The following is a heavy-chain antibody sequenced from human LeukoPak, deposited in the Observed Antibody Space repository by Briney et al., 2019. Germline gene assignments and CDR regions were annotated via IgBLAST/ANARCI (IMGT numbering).Heavy chain of an antibody. CDR1: GLTFSSYD. CDR2: ISGGGGNT. CDR3: ARGLRSSYYMDV. V-gene: IGHV3-23*01. J-gene: IGHJ6*03. Sequence: SGGSLRLSCAASGLTFSSYDLSWVRQSPGKGLEWLLSISGGGGNTYYADPVKGRFTISRDNSKNTLYLQMNSLRAEDTAIYYCARGLRSSYYMDVWGKGTTVTISS.